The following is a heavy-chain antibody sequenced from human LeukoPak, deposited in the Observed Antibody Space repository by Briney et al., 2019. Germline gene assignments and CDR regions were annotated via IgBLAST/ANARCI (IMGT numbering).Heavy chain of an antibody. J-gene: IGHJ4*02. CDR3: ARGLYLRGYSGYDPFDY. D-gene: IGHD5-12*01. CDR1: GFTFSSYW. V-gene: IGHV3-7*01. Sequence: PGGSLRLSCAASGFTFSSYWMSWVRQAPGKGLERVANIKQEGSEKYYVDSVKGRVTISRDNGNNSLYLQMNSLRAEDTAVYYCARGLYLRGYSGYDPFDYWGQGTLVTVSS. CDR2: IKQEGSEK.